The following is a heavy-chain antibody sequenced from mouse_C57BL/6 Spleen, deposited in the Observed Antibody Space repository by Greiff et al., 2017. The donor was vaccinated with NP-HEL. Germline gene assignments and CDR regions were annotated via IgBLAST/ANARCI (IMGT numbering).Heavy chain of an antibody. CDR2: IYPGDGDT. V-gene: IGHV1-82*01. Sequence: VKLMESGPELVKPGASVKISCKASGYAFSSSWMNWVKQRPGKGLEWIGRIYPGDGDTNYNGKFKGKATLTADKSSSTAYMQLSSLTSEDSAVYFCARLREGYYYAMDYWGQGTSVTVSS. D-gene: IGHD1-1*01. CDR3: ARLREGYYYAMDY. J-gene: IGHJ4*01. CDR1: GYAFSSSW.